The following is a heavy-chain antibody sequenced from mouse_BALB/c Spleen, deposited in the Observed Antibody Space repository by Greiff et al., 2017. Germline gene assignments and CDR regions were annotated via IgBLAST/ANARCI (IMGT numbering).Heavy chain of an antibody. Sequence: VQLKQSGPELMKPGASVKISCKASGYSFTSYYMHWVKQSHGKSLEWIGYIDPFNGGTSYNQKFKGKATLTVDKSSSTAYMHLSSLTSEDSAVYYCARLLSTMITTDYAMDYWGQGTSVTVSS. CDR3: ARLLSTMITTDYAMDY. CDR1: GYSFTSYY. V-gene: IGHV1S135*01. CDR2: IDPFNGGT. J-gene: IGHJ4*01. D-gene: IGHD2-4*01.